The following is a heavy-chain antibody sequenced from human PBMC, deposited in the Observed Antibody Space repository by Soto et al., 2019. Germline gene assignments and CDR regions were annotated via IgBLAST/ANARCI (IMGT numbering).Heavy chain of an antibody. CDR2: IYPGDSDT. J-gene: IGHJ4*02. CDR3: ARVDPITIFGVGHPYYFDY. CDR1: GYSFTSYW. Sequence: GESLKISCKGSGYSFTSYWIGWVRQMPGKGLEWMGIIYPGDSDTRYSPSFQGQVTISADKSISTAYLQWSSLKASDTAMYYCARVDPITIFGVGHPYYFDYWGQGTLVTVSS. V-gene: IGHV5-51*01. D-gene: IGHD3-3*01.